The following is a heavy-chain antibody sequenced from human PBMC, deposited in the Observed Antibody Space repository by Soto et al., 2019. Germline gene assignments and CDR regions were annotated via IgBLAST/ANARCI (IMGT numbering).Heavy chain of an antibody. Sequence: GESQKISCKGSGYSFTSYWIGWVRQMPGKGLEWMGIIYPGDSDTRYSPSFQGQVTISADKSISTAYLQWSSLKASDTAMYYCARHGTYYYDSSGYYPDYWGQGTLVTVSS. CDR1: GYSFTSYW. D-gene: IGHD3-22*01. CDR2: IYPGDSDT. J-gene: IGHJ4*02. CDR3: ARHGTYYYDSSGYYPDY. V-gene: IGHV5-51*01.